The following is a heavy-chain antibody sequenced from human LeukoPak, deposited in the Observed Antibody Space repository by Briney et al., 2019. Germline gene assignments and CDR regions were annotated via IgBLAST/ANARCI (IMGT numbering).Heavy chain of an antibody. CDR2: IYTGGNT. J-gene: IGHJ4*02. Sequence: GGSLRLSCAASGFTVSSNYMSWVRQAPGKGLEWVSVIYTGGNTYYADFVKGRFTISRDNSKNTVYLLMNSLRAEDTAVYYCVRSVFWSGFDYWGQGTLVTVSS. D-gene: IGHD3-3*01. CDR3: VRSVFWSGFDY. CDR1: GFTVSSNY. V-gene: IGHV3-66*02.